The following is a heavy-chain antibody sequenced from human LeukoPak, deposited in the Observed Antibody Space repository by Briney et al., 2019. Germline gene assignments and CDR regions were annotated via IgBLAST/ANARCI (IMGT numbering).Heavy chain of an antibody. CDR1: GGTFSSYA. V-gene: IGHV1-69*06. J-gene: IGHJ3*02. Sequence: ASVKVSCKASGGTFSSYAFSWVRQAPGQGLEWMGGIIPIFGTTNYAQKLQGRVTITADKSTSTAYMALSSLRSEDTAVYYCARRFCTNGVCYHDRGAFDIWGQGTMVTVSS. CDR2: IIPIFGTT. D-gene: IGHD2-8*01. CDR3: ARRFCTNGVCYHDRGAFDI.